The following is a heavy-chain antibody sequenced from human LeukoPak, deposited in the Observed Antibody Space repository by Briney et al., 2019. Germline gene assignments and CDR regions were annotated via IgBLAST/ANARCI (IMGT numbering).Heavy chain of an antibody. CDR1: GYTFTSYY. D-gene: IGHD5-24*01. CDR3: ARKHLMGRDGYNRYAFDI. J-gene: IGHJ3*02. CDR2: INHSGGST. V-gene: IGHV1-46*01. Sequence: ASVKVSCKASGYTFTSYYMHWVRQAPGQGVEWMGIINHSGGSTNYAQTFKGRDTMNREKYKSRVYMELSSLRSEYTAVYYCARKHLMGRDGYNRYAFDIWGQGTMVTVSS.